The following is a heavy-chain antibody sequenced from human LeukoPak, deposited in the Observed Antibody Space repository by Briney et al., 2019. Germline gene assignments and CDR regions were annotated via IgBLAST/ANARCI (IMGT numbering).Heavy chain of an antibody. CDR2: IFNGGST. CDR1: GFTFSSNY. Sequence: GGSLRLSCAASGFTFSSNYMSWVRQAPGKGLEWVSVIFNGGSTYYADSVKGRFTISTDNSKNMLYLQMNSLRAEDTAVYYCARGLFGSGSYYNFFDFWAQGTLVTVSS. V-gene: IGHV3-66*01. J-gene: IGHJ4*02. CDR3: ARGLFGSGSYYNFFDF. D-gene: IGHD3-10*01.